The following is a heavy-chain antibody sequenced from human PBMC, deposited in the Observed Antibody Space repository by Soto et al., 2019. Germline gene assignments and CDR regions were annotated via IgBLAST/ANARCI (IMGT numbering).Heavy chain of an antibody. J-gene: IGHJ4*02. CDR2: IYYSGST. V-gene: IGHV4-59*08. CDR3: GRLTFDYIWGSYRYRFFDY. CDR1: GGSISSYY. Sequence: SETLSLTCTVSGGSISSYYWSWIRQPPGKGLEWIGYIYYSGSTNYNPSLKSRVTISVDTSKNQFSLKLSSVTAADTAVYYCGRLTFDYIWGSYRYRFFDYWGQGTLVTVSS. D-gene: IGHD3-16*02.